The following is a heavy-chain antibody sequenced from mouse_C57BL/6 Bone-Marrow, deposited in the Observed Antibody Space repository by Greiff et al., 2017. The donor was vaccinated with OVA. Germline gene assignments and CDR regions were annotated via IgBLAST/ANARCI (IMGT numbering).Heavy chain of an antibody. Sequence: EVQLQQSGPVLVKPGASVKMSCKASGYTFTDYYMNWVKQSHGKSLEWIGVINPYNGGTSYNQKFKGKATLTVDKSSSTAYMELNSLTSEDSAVYYCARSYDGYYYAMDYWGQGTSVTVSS. CDR1: GYTFTDYY. D-gene: IGHD2-3*01. J-gene: IGHJ4*01. V-gene: IGHV1-19*01. CDR3: ARSYDGYYYAMDY. CDR2: INPYNGGT.